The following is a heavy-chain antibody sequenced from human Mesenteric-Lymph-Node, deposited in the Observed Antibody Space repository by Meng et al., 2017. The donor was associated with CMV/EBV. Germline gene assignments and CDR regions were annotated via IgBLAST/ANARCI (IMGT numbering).Heavy chain of an antibody. CDR2: ISAHNGNT. D-gene: IGHD1-26*01. CDR1: GYTFINYG. V-gene: IGHV1-18*01. Sequence: ASVKVSCKAAGYTFINYGITWVRQTPGQGLEWMGWISAHNGNTNYVEKLQGRVTMTTDTSTSTAYMELRSLRSDDTAVYYCARDIVGATSYHYYGLDVGGQGTTVTVSS. J-gene: IGHJ6*02. CDR3: ARDIVGATSYHYYGLDV.